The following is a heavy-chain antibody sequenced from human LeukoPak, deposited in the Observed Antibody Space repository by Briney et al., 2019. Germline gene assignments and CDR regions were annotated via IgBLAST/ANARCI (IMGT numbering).Heavy chain of an antibody. V-gene: IGHV3-33*03. D-gene: IGHD3-3*01. CDR1: GFTFSSYG. CDR2: IWYDGSNK. J-gene: IGHJ4*02. CDR3: EVTYYDFWSGSALIDY. Sequence: PGRSLRLSCAASGFTFSSYGMHWVRQAPGKGLEWVAVIWYDGSNKYYADSVKGRFTITRDNAKNSLYLQMNSLRAEDTAVYYCEVTYYDFWSGSALIDYWGQGTLVTVSS.